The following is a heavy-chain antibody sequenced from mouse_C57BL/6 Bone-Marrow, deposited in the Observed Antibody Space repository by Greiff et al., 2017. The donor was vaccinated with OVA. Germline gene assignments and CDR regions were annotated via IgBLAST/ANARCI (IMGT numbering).Heavy chain of an antibody. V-gene: IGHV1-59*01. D-gene: IGHD1-1*01. CDR2: IAPSDSYI. J-gene: IGHJ2*02. CDR3: AHYGSRLYLHY. CDR1: GYTFTNYW. Sequence: QVQLQQPGAELVRPGTSVKLSCKASGYTFTNYWMHWVKQRPGQGLEWIGVIAPSDSYINYNQKFKGRATLTVDTSSSTAYMHLSSLTSDDSAVYCCAHYGSRLYLHYWGQGTSLTVSS.